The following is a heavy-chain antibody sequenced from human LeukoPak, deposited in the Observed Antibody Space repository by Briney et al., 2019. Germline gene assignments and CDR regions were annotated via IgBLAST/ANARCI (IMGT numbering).Heavy chain of an antibody. CDR3: ARAMIAVAGTLRYFDY. CDR1: GGSFSGYY. V-gene: IGHV4-34*01. D-gene: IGHD6-19*01. CDR2: INHSGST. J-gene: IGHJ4*02. Sequence: SETLSLTCAVYGGSFSGYYWSWIRQPPGNGLEWIGEINHSGSTNYNPSLKSRVTISVDTSKNQFSLKLSSVTAADTAVYYCARAMIAVAGTLRYFDYWGQGTLVTVSS.